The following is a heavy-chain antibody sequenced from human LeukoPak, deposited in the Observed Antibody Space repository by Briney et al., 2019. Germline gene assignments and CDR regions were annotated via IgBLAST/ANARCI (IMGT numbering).Heavy chain of an antibody. CDR3: TRGYCSGAKCYASDV. CDR1: GYSLSGNF. D-gene: IGHD2-15*01. J-gene: IGHJ3*01. V-gene: IGHV1-2*06. CDR2: INANTGDT. Sequence: ASVKVSCKTSGYSLSGNFIHWVRQAPGQGPEWMGRINANTGDTVYSQKFQGRVSMTRDTSITTAYMELSGLRFDDTALYYCTRGYCSGAKCYASDVWGQGTMVTVSS.